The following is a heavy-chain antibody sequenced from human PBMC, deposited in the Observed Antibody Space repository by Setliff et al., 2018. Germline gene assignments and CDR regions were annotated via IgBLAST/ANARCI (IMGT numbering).Heavy chain of an antibody. CDR2: ISGSSGNT. D-gene: IGHD6-6*01. CDR1: GFTFSSYA. Sequence: GGSLRLSCAASGFTFSSYAMSWVRQAPGKGLEWVSAISGSSGNTLYADSVKGRFTISRENSKDTLYLQMNSLRAEDTAVYYCVRLAGQLGQTRSNYYYYYYMDVWGKGTTVTVSS. CDR3: VRLAGQLGQTRSNYYYYYYMDV. V-gene: IGHV3-23*01. J-gene: IGHJ6*03.